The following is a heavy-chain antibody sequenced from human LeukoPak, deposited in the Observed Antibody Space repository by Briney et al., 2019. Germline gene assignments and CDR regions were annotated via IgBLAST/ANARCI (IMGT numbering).Heavy chain of an antibody. J-gene: IGHJ3*02. Sequence: GGCLRLSCAASGFTFNSYAMSWVRQAPGKGLEWVSAISGSGGSTYYADSVKGRFTISRDNSKNTLYLQMNSLRAEDTAVYYCARYDSSGYSAFDIWGQGTTVTVSS. CDR1: GFTFNSYA. V-gene: IGHV3-23*01. D-gene: IGHD3-22*01. CDR2: ISGSGGST. CDR3: ARYDSSGYSAFDI.